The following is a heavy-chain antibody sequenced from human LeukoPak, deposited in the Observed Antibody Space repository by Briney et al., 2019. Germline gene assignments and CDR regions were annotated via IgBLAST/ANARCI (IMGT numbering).Heavy chain of an antibody. CDR1: GYTFTSYD. D-gene: IGHD6-13*01. Sequence: ASVKVSCKASGYTFTSYDINWVRQATGQGLEWMGWMNPNSGNTGYAQKFQGRVTMTRNTSISTAYMELSSLRSEDTAVYYCARGPAADEPFDYWGQGTLVTVSS. V-gene: IGHV1-8*01. CDR3: ARGPAADEPFDY. CDR2: MNPNSGNT. J-gene: IGHJ4*02.